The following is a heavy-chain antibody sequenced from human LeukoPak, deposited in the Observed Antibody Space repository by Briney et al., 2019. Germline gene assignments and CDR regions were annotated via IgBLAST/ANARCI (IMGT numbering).Heavy chain of an antibody. D-gene: IGHD6-25*01. J-gene: IGHJ6*02. CDR3: ARGRRPMDV. Sequence: SGGSLRLSCAASGFTFSSCAMHWVRQAPGKGLEWVAVISYDGSNKYYADSVKGRFTISRDNSKNTLYLQMNSLRAEDTAVYYCARGRRPMDVWGQGTTVTVSS. V-gene: IGHV3-30*04. CDR2: ISYDGSNK. CDR1: GFTFSSCA.